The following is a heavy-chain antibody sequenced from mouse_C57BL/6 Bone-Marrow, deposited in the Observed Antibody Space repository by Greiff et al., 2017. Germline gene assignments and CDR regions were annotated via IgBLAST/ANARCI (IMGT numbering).Heavy chain of an antibody. V-gene: IGHV5-17*01. CDR3: ARRLFYSYYFDY. CDR2: ISSGSSTI. J-gene: IGHJ2*01. CDR1: GFTFSDYG. Sequence: EVKLVESGGGLVKPGGSLKLSCAASGFTFSDYGMHWVRQAPEKGLEWVAYISSGSSTIYYADKVKGRFTISRDNAKNTLFLQMTSLRSEDTAMYYCARRLFYSYYFDYWGQGTTLTVSS. D-gene: IGHD2-1*01.